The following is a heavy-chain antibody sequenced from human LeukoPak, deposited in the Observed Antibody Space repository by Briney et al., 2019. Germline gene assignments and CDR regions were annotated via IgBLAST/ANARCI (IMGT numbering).Heavy chain of an antibody. CDR3: ARGAMIVVVNWYFDL. CDR2: IYYSGST. CDR1: GGSISSYY. V-gene: IGHV4-59*01. J-gene: IGHJ2*01. D-gene: IGHD3-22*01. Sequence: PSETLSLTCSVSGGSISSYYWSWIRQPPGKGLEWIGYIYYSGSTNYNPSLKSRVTISVDTSKNQFSLKLSSVTAADMAVYYCARGAMIVVVNWYFDLWGRGTLVTVSS.